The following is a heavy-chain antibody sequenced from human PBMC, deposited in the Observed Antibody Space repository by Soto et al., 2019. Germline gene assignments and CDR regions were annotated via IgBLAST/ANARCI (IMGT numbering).Heavy chain of an antibody. J-gene: IGHJ6*04. Sequence: EVQLVESGGGLVQPGGSLRLSCTASGFAVRHNYMTWVRQAPGKGLEWVSLIYSGGDTAYADSVKGRFSISRHTSQNTLYLQMNSLRAEDTAVYYCARKTDSIPPAEDVWGKGTAVTVSS. D-gene: IGHD2-21*01. V-gene: IGHV3-53*04. CDR1: GFAVRHNY. CDR3: ARKTDSIPPAEDV. CDR2: IYSGGDT.